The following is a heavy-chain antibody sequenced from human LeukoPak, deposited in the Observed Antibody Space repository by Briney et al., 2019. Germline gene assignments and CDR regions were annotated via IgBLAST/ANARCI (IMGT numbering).Heavy chain of an antibody. Sequence: SETLSLTCTVSGASISSYYWSWIRQPPGKGLEWIGYISYSGSTNYNPSLKSRVTISVDTSKSQCSLKLSSVTAADTAVYYCAKETFAVDYWGQGTLVTVSS. CDR3: AKETFAVDY. CDR1: GASISSYY. V-gene: IGHV4-59*01. J-gene: IGHJ4*02. CDR2: ISYSGST.